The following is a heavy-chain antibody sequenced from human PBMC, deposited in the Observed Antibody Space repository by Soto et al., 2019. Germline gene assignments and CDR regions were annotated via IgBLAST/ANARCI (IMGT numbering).Heavy chain of an antibody. CDR1: GASIGSYY. J-gene: IGHJ2*01. CDR2: IHYSGSI. D-gene: IGHD6-19*01. Sequence: HVQVQESGPGLVKPSETLSLTCTVSGASIGSYYWSWIRQPPGKGLEWIGYIHYSGSINYNPSLESRVTISLDTSENQLSLKVSSVTAADTAVYFCARHLVAGYWYFDLWGRGTLVTVSS. V-gene: IGHV4-59*01. CDR3: ARHLVAGYWYFDL.